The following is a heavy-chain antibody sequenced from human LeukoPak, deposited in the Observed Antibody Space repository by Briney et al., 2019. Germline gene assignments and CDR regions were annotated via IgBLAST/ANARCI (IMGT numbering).Heavy chain of an antibody. CDR3: AKDGYGPKGRGWYYFDY. J-gene: IGHJ4*02. D-gene: IGHD6-19*01. CDR1: GFTFDDYA. Sequence: PGRSLRLSCAASGFTFDDYAMPWVRQAPGKGLEWVSGISWNSGSIGYADSVKGRFTVSRDNAKNSLYLQMNSLRAEDTALYYCAKDGYGPKGRGWYYFDYWGQGTLVTVSS. V-gene: IGHV3-9*01. CDR2: ISWNSGSI.